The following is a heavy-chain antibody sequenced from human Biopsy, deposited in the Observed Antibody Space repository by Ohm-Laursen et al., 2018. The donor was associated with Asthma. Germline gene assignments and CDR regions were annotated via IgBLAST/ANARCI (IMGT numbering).Heavy chain of an antibody. Sequence: SLRLSCSASGFNFTTYAIAWIRQAPGKGLEWVSSITGSGGFTYYADSVKGRFTMARDNSKNTLDLQMNSLREEDTAVYYCVRDGTDDAFDIWGQGTVVSVSS. V-gene: IGHV3-23*01. D-gene: IGHD1-1*01. CDR1: GFNFTTYA. CDR2: ITGSGGFT. CDR3: VRDGTDDAFDI. J-gene: IGHJ3*02.